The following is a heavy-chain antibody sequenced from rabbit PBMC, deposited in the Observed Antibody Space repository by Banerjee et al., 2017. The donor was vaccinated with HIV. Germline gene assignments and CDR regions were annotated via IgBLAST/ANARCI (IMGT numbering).Heavy chain of an antibody. V-gene: IGHV1S45*01. Sequence: QEQLVEYGGDLVQPEGSLTLTCKASGLDFSSGYWICWVRQAPGKGLEWIGCISTSSGTTGTASWAKGRFTISKTSSTTVTLQMTSLTAADTATYFCARVYDSSSVYTSGAFDPWGPGTLVTVS. CDR2: ISTSSGTT. J-gene: IGHJ2*01. D-gene: IGHD1-1*01. CDR3: ARVYDSSSVYTSGAFDP. CDR1: GLDFSSGYW.